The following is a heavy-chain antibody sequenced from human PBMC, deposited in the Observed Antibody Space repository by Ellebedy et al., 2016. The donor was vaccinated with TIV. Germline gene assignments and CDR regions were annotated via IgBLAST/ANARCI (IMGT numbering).Heavy chain of an antibody. J-gene: IGHJ3*02. V-gene: IGHV1-18*01. CDR3: ARFHSSSWLRAFDI. Sequence: ASVKVSCXASGYTFTSYGISWVRQAPGQGLEWMGWISAYNGNTNYAQKLQGRVTMTTDTSTSTAYMELRSLRSDDTAVYYCARFHSSSWLRAFDIWGQGTMVTVSS. CDR1: GYTFTSYG. D-gene: IGHD6-13*01. CDR2: ISAYNGNT.